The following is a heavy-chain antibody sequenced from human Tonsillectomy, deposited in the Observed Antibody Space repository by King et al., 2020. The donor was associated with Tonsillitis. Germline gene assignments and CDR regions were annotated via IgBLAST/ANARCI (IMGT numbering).Heavy chain of an antibody. Sequence: VQLVASGGGVVQPGRSLSLSCAASGFTFSSYGMHWVRQAPGTGLEWVAVISYDGSNKYYADSVKGRFTSSRDNSKNTLYLQMNSLRAEDTAVYYCAKPTYYYGSGSYPVDYWGQGTRVTVSS. J-gene: IGHJ4*02. CDR3: AKPTYYYGSGSYPVDY. CDR1: GFTFSSYG. CDR2: ISYDGSNK. D-gene: IGHD3-10*01. V-gene: IGHV3-30*18.